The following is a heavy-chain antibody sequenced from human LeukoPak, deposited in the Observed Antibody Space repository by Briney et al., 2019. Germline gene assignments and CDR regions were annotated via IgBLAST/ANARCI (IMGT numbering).Heavy chain of an antibody. J-gene: IGHJ4*02. CDR2: IKQDGSEK. CDR3: ARDTELRFLEWLFSFDY. D-gene: IGHD3-3*01. CDR1: GFTFSSYW. Sequence: PGGSLRLFCAASGFTFSSYWMSWVRQAPGKGLEWVANIKQDGSEKYYVDSVEGRFTISRDNAKNSLYLQMNSLRAEDTAVYYCARDTELRFLEWLFSFDYWGQGTLVTVSS. V-gene: IGHV3-7*01.